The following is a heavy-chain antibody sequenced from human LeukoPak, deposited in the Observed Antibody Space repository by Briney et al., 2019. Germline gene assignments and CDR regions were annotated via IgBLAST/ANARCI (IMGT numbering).Heavy chain of an antibody. CDR2: IIPIFGTA. CDR3: ASPQRGSFDY. J-gene: IGHJ4*02. Sequence: SVKVSCKASGDTFSSYAISWVRQAPGQGLEWMGGIIPIFGTANYAQKFQGRVTITADESTSTAYMELSSLRSEGTAVYYCASPQRGSFDYWGQGTLVTVSS. V-gene: IGHV1-69*01. CDR1: GDTFSSYA.